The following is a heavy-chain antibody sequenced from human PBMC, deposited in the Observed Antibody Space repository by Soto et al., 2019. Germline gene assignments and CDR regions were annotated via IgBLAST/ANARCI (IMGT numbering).Heavy chain of an antibody. CDR3: ARGNTIFGVVIIPSPLNWFDP. Sequence: KASETLSLTCAVYGGSFSGYYWSWIRQPPGKGLEWIGEINHSGSTNYNPSLRSRVTISVDTSKNQFSLKLSSVTAADTAVYYCARGNTIFGVVIIPSPLNWFDPWGQGTLVTVSS. CDR2: INHSGST. V-gene: IGHV4-34*01. CDR1: GGSFSGYY. J-gene: IGHJ5*02. D-gene: IGHD3-3*01.